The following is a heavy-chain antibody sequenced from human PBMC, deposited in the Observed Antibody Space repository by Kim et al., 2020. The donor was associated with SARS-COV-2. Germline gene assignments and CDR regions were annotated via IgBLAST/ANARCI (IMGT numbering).Heavy chain of an antibody. CDR3: AKYCSAATCFYYYGMDV. D-gene: IGHD2-15*01. Sequence: GGSLRLSCAASGFTFSNYVMSWVRQAPGKGLEWVSDISGNGDSTYYADSVKGRFTISRDNSKNTVCLHMGSLRAEDTAVYYCAKYCSAATCFYYYGMDVWGQGTTVTVSS. CDR1: GFTFSNYV. J-gene: IGHJ6*02. V-gene: IGHV3-23*01. CDR2: ISGNGDST.